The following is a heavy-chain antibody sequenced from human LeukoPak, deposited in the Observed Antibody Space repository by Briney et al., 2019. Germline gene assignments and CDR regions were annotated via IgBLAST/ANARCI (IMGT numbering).Heavy chain of an antibody. Sequence: ASVKVSCKASGYTFTSYGISWVRQAPGQGLEWMGWISAYKGNTDYAQKLQGRVTMTTDTSTSTAYMELRSLRSDDTAVYYCARVYDFWSGYPNFDYWGQGTLVTVSS. V-gene: IGHV1-18*01. J-gene: IGHJ4*02. CDR3: ARVYDFWSGYPNFDY. CDR1: GYTFTSYG. D-gene: IGHD3-3*01. CDR2: ISAYKGNT.